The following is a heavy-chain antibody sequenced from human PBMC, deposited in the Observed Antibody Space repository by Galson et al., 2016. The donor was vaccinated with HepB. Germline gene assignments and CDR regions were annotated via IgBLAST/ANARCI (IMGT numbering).Heavy chain of an antibody. CDR2: TYYRSNWYH. J-gene: IGHJ4*02. CDR3: ARGNSREIVAADY. V-gene: IGHV6-1*01. CDR1: GDSVSNDIAA. Sequence: CAISGDSVSNDIAAWNWIRQSPSRGLAWLGRTYYRSNWYHDYAGSVKGRITIDPDTSKNQFSLQLNSVTPDDTAVYYCARGNSREIVAADYWGQGTLVTVSS. D-gene: IGHD5-12*01.